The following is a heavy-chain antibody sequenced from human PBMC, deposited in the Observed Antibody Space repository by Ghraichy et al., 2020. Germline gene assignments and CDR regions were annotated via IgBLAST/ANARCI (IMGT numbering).Heavy chain of an antibody. Sequence: SETLSLTCTVSGGSISSGDYYWSWIRQPPGKGLEWIGYIYYSGSTYYNPSLKSRVTISVDTSKNQFSLKLSSVTAADTAVYYCARGRDYYGSGSQRAYWYFDLWGRGTLVTVSS. CDR1: GGSISSGDYY. CDR3: ARGRDYYGSGSQRAYWYFDL. D-gene: IGHD3-10*01. J-gene: IGHJ2*01. CDR2: IYYSGST. V-gene: IGHV4-30-4*01.